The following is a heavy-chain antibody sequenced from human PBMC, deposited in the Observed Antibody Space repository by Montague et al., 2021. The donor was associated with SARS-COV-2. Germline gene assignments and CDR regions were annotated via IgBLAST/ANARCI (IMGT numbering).Heavy chain of an antibody. D-gene: IGHD4-11*01. CDR2: ISYGGIA. V-gene: IGHV4-4*02. Sequence: SETLSLTCAVSGVSITSTNWWSLVRQPPGKGLVWFGEISYGGIATYNPSLKSGATISMDRSRNLFSLKLSSVTAADTAIYYCAGKVLTVPADYWGQGTLVTVS. CDR1: GVSITSTNW. CDR3: AGKVLTVPADY. J-gene: IGHJ4*02.